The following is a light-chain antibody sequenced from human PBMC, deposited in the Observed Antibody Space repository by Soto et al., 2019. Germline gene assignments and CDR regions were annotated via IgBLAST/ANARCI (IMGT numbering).Light chain of an antibody. CDR3: SSYTSSSPYV. J-gene: IGLJ1*01. V-gene: IGLV2-14*01. CDR1: SSDVGGFNY. Sequence: QSVLTQPASVSGSPGQSITISFTGTSSDVGGFNYVSWYQQHPGKAPKLMIYDVSNRPSGVSNRFSGSKSGNTASLTLSGLQAEDEADYYCSSYTSSSPYVFGTGTKVTVL. CDR2: DVS.